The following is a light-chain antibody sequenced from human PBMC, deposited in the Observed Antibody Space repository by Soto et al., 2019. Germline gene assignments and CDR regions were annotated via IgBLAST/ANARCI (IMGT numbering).Light chain of an antibody. Sequence: DIVMTQSPDSLAVSMDERATINCKSSQSILYSPNNKNYLAWYQQKPGQPPKLLIYWASTRESGVPDRFSGSGSGTDFTLTISSLQAEDVAVYYCQQYYNAPQNFGQGTKVEIK. CDR2: WAS. V-gene: IGKV4-1*01. CDR1: QSILYSPNNKNY. J-gene: IGKJ1*01. CDR3: QQYYNAPQN.